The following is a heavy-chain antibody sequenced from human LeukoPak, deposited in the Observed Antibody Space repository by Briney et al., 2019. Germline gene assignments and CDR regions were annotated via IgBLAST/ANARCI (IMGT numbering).Heavy chain of an antibody. CDR3: ARGRGGSYHY. CDR2: INTDGSTT. D-gene: IGHD1-26*01. CDR1: GFTFSNDW. Sequence: GGSLRLSCAASGFTFSNDWMHWVRQAPGKGLVWVSRINTDGSTTTYADSVKGRFTISRDNAKNTLYLQMNSLRVEATAVYYCARGRGGSYHYWGQGTLVTVSS. V-gene: IGHV3-74*01. J-gene: IGHJ4*02.